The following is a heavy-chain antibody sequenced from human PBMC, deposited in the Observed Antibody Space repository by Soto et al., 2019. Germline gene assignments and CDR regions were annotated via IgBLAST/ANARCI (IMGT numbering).Heavy chain of an antibody. Sequence: SVKVSCKAAGATFSRHSFSWVRQAPGQGLEWMGGFVPVFGTGNYAQKFQGRATVTADRSRSTAYLELSSLRSEDTAVYYCARPKVSDFQSGAPMDVSAQGTTETISS. CDR2: FVPVFGTG. D-gene: IGHD3-3*01. CDR3: ARPKVSDFQSGAPMDV. V-gene: IGHV1-69*06. CDR1: GATFSRHS. J-gene: IGHJ6*02.